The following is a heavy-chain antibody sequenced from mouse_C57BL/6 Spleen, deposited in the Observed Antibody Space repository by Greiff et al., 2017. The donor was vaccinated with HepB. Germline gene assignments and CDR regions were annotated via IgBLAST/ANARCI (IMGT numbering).Heavy chain of an antibody. CDR3: ARAYGNYEEVFDY. J-gene: IGHJ2*01. D-gene: IGHD2-1*01. CDR1: GYAFTNYL. CDR2: INPGSGGT. V-gene: IGHV1-54*01. Sequence: QVHVKQSGAELVRPGTSVKVSCKASGYAFTNYLIEWVKQRPGQGLEWIGVINPGSGGTNYNEKFKGKATLTADKSSSTAYMQLSSLTSEDSAVYFCARAYGNYEEVFDYWGQGTTLTVSS.